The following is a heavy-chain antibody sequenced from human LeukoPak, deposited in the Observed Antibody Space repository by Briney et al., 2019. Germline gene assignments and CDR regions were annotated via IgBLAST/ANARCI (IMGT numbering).Heavy chain of an antibody. V-gene: IGHV3-30-3*01. J-gene: IGHJ3*02. CDR2: ISYDGSNK. CDR1: GFTFSSYA. CDR3: AREEQLWLIGAFDI. Sequence: GSLRLSCAASGFTFSSYAMHWVRQAPGKGLEWVAVISYDGSNKYYADSVKGRFTISRDDSKNTLCLQMNSLRAEDTAVYYCAREEQLWLIGAFDIWGQGTMVTVSS. D-gene: IGHD5-18*01.